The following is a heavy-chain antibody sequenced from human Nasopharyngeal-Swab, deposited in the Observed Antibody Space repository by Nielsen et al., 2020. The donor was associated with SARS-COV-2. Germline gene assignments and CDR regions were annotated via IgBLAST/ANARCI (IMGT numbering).Heavy chain of an antibody. CDR1: GFSLSSYW. CDR2: INPDGNTI. J-gene: IGHJ4*02. CDR3: TRDTFGPTDS. D-gene: IGHD2/OR15-2a*01. V-gene: IGHV3-74*01. Sequence: GESLKISCAASGFSLSSYWMHWVRQAPGKVLSWVSRINPDGNTINYADSVKGRFTISRDTAKNTLYLQMSSLRVEDTAVYYCTRDTFGPTDSWGQGTLVTVSS.